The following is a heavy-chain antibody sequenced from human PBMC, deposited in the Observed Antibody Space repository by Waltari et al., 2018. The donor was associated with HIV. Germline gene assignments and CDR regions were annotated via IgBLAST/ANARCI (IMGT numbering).Heavy chain of an antibody. Sequence: QITLKESGPSVVKPTQTLTLTCTFSGFSLNSGGVGVGWIRQPPGKALEWLALIYWDDDKRYNPSLNNRLTIKKHTSDGQVVLNMTNVDPWDTATYFCARVVTSLYFYFDYWGPGALVTVSS. D-gene: IGHD3-10*01. CDR1: GFSLNSGGVG. V-gene: IGHV2-5*02. CDR3: ARVVTSLYFYFDY. J-gene: IGHJ4*02. CDR2: IYWDDDK.